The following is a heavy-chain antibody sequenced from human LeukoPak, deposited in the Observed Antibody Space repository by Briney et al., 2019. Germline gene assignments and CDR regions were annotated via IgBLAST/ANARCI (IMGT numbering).Heavy chain of an antibody. CDR3: VSFYETY. V-gene: IGHV3-74*01. CDR2: INSDGSWT. D-gene: IGHD2-2*01. CDR1: GFTFKSYA. Sequence: GGSLRLSCSASGFTFKSYAMHWVRQAPGKGLVWVSHINSDGSWTGYADSVKGRFTISKDNAKNTVYLQMNNLRAEDTAVYYCVSFYETYWGRGTLVTVSS. J-gene: IGHJ4*02.